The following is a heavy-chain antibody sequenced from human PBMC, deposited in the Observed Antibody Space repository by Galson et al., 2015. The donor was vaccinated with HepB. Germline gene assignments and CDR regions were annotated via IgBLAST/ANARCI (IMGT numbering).Heavy chain of an antibody. CDR2: ISNDGSNQ. J-gene: IGHJ4*02. D-gene: IGHD3-10*01. Sequence: SLRLSCAASGFIFSLYGMHWVRRAPGKGLEWVAVISNDGSNQYYAESVKGRFIISRDNSKNTVYLQMNSLRNEDTALYYCAMRRSAGSNYFDSWGQGTLVIVSS. CDR1: GFIFSLYG. V-gene: IGHV3-30*03. CDR3: AMRRSAGSNYFDS.